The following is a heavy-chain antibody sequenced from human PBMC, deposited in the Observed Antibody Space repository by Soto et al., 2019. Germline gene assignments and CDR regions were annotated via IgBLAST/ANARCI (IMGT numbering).Heavy chain of an antibody. D-gene: IGHD3-10*01. J-gene: IGHJ4*02. CDR2: VNPNNGDT. V-gene: IGHV1-8*01. CDR1: GYTFSNYD. Sequence: QVQLVQSGAELKKPGASVKVSCKASGYTFSNYDMNWVRQATGQGPEWIGWVNPNNGDTGYAQKFQGRVTLTTDISTTTADIAFNSLRSQDTAIYSCAKVSRKGSAIDFAYWGQGTLITVSS. CDR3: AKVSRKGSAIDFAY.